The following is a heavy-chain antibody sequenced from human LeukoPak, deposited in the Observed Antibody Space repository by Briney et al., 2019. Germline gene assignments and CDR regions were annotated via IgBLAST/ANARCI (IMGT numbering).Heavy chain of an antibody. J-gene: IGHJ3*02. CDR2: IYYSGST. CDR1: GGSISSSSYY. Sequence: SETLSLTCTVSGGSISSSSYYWGWIRQPPGKGLEWIGSIYYSGSTYYNPSLKSRVTISVDTSKNQFSLKLSSVTAADTAVYYCARRSRIAARPAAFDIWGQGTMVTVSS. V-gene: IGHV4-39*01. D-gene: IGHD6-6*01. CDR3: ARRSRIAARPAAFDI.